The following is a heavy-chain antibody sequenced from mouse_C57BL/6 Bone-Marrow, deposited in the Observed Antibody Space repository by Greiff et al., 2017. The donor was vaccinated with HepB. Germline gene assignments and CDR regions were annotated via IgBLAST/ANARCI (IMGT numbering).Heavy chain of an antibody. V-gene: IGHV5-4*03. CDR1: GFTFSSYA. CDR2: ISDGGSYT. Sequence: DVKLVESGGGLVKPGGSLKLSCAASGFTFSSYAMSWVRQTPEKRLEWVATISDGGSYTYYPDNVKGRFTISRDNAKNNLYLQMSHLKSEDTAMYYCASHISFDYWGQGTTLTVSS. J-gene: IGHJ2*01. D-gene: IGHD1-1*01. CDR3: ASHISFDY.